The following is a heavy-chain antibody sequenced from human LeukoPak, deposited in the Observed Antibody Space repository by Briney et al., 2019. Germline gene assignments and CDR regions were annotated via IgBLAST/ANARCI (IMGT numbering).Heavy chain of an antibody. D-gene: IGHD2-2*02. CDR2: IYYSGST. V-gene: IGHV4-59*01. CDR1: GVSTSSYY. J-gene: IGHJ4*02. Sequence: SETLSLTCTVSGVSTSSYYWSWIRQPPGKGLEWIGYIYYSGSTNYNPSLKSRVTISVDTSKNQFSLKLSSVTAADTAVYYCARDRPAGINYWGQGTLVTVSS. CDR3: ARDRPAGINY.